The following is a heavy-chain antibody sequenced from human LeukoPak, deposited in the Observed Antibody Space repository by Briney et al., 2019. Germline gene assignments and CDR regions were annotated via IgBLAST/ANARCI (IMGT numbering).Heavy chain of an antibody. Sequence: GRSLRLSCAASGFTFSSYGMHWVRQAPGKGLEWVAVIWYDGSNKYYADSVKGRFTISRDNSKNTLYLQMNSLRAEDTAVYYCARVMGRYATDYWGQGTLVTVSS. D-gene: IGHD3-16*01. J-gene: IGHJ4*02. CDR1: GFTFSSYG. CDR2: IWYDGSNK. V-gene: IGHV3-33*01. CDR3: ARVMGRYATDY.